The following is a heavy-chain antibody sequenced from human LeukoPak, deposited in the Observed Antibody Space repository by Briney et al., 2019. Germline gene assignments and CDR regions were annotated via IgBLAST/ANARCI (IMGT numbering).Heavy chain of an antibody. J-gene: IGHJ4*02. CDR2: INPSGGST. CDR1: GYTFTSYY. D-gene: IGHD3-10*01. Sequence: ASVKVSCKASGYTFTSYYMHWVRQAPGQGLEWMGIINPSGGSTSYAQKFQGRVTVTRDTSTSTVYMELSSLRSEDTAVYYCARVAGGYFPFDYWGQGTLVTVSS. CDR3: ARVAGGYFPFDY. V-gene: IGHV1-46*01.